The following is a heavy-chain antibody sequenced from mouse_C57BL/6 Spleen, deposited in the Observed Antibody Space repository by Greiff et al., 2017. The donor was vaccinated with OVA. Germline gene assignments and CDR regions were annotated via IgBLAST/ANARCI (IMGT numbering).Heavy chain of an antibody. CDR1: GYTFTDYY. D-gene: IGHD1-1*01. Sequence: QVQLQQSGAELVRPGASVKLSCKASGYTFTDYYINWVKQRPGQGLEWIARIYPGSGNTYYNEKFKGKATLTAEKSSSTAYMQLSSLTSEDSAVYVCARGGYGSSRGYFDVWGTGTTVTVSS. J-gene: IGHJ1*03. CDR2: IYPGSGNT. CDR3: ARGGYGSSRGYFDV. V-gene: IGHV1-76*01.